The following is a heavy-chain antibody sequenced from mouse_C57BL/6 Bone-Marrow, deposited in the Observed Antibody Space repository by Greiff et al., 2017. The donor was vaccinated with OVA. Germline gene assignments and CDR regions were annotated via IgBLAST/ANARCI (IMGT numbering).Heavy chain of an antibody. V-gene: IGHV14-2*01. D-gene: IGHD1-1*01. J-gene: IGHJ3*01. CDR1: GFNIKDYY. CDR3: AFGSRFAY. Sequence: VQLQQSGAELVKPGASVKLSCTASGFNIKDYYMPWVKQRTEQGLEWIGRIDPEDGETKYAPKFQGKVTITADTSSNTAYLQLSSLTSEDTAVYYCAFGSRFAYWGQGTLVTVSA. CDR2: IDPEDGET.